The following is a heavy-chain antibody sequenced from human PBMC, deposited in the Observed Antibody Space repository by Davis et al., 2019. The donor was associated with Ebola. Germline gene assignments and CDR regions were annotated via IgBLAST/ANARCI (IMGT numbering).Heavy chain of an antibody. V-gene: IGHV3-74*01. D-gene: IGHD3/OR15-3a*01. CDR3: AKDRTSGDGLWVFDS. Sequence: HTGGSLRLSCAASGFTFSSYWMSWVRQAPGKGLVWVSRINSDGSTTSYADSVKGRFTISRDTSKNTLFLQMNSLTAEDTAVYFCAKDRTSGDGLWVFDSWGQGTLVTVSS. CDR1: GFTFSSYW. J-gene: IGHJ4*02. CDR2: INSDGSTT.